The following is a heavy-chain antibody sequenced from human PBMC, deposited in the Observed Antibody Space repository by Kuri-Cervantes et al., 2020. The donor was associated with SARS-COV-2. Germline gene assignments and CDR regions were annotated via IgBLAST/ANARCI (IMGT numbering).Heavy chain of an antibody. CDR1: GGTFSSYT. CDR3: ARARVVDFWSGYPGD. D-gene: IGHD3-3*01. Sequence: SVKVSCKASGGTFSSYTISWVRQAPGQGLEWMGRIIPILGITNYAQKFQGRVTITADKSTSTAYMELSSLRSEDTAVYYCARARVVDFWSGYPGDWGQGTLVTVSS. V-gene: IGHV1-69*02. CDR2: IIPILGIT. J-gene: IGHJ4*02.